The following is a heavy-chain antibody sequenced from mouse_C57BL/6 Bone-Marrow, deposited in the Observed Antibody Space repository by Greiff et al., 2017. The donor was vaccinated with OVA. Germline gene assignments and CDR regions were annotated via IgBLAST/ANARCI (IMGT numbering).Heavy chain of an antibody. V-gene: IGHV5-4*01. CDR1: GFTFSSYA. Sequence: EVQRVESGGGLVKPGGSLKLSCAASGFTFSSYAMSWVRQTPEKRLEWVATISDGGSYTYYPDNVKGRFTISRDNAKNNLYLQMSHLKSEDTAMYYCARGYGSFYAMDYWGQGTSVTVSS. J-gene: IGHJ4*01. D-gene: IGHD1-1*01. CDR3: ARGYGSFYAMDY. CDR2: ISDGGSYT.